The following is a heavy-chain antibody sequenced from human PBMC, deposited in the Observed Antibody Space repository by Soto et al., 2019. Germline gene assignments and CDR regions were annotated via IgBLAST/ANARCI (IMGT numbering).Heavy chain of an antibody. D-gene: IGHD1-1*01. CDR2: IFYSGTT. Sequence: PSETLSLTRTLSNNSVSSHYWTWIRQSPGTGLEWIGFIFYSGTTSSNTSLKCRDTISVDRSNHQLSLSLTSVTAAAKSISYCAISRSYNTFDFWGPENLVT. CDR3: AISRSYNTFDF. V-gene: IGHV4-59*02. CDR1: NNSVSSHY. J-gene: IGHJ4*02.